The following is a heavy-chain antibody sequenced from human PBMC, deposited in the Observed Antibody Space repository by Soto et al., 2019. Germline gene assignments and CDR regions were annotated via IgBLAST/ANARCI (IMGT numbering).Heavy chain of an antibody. V-gene: IGHV1-18*01. D-gene: IGHD6-19*01. CDR2: ISAYNGNT. CDR1: GYTFTSYG. CDR3: ARDRAVAGTGAFDI. J-gene: IGHJ3*02. Sequence: ASVKVSCKDSGYTFTSYGISWVRQAPGQGLEWMGWISAYNGNTNYAQKLQGRVTMTTDTSTSTAYMELRSLRSDDAAVYYCARDRAVAGTGAFDIWGQGTMVTVSS.